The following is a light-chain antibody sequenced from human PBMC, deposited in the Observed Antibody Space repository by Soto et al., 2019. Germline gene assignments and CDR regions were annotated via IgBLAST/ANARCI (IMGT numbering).Light chain of an antibody. CDR2: GAS. Sequence: EIVMTQSPATLSVSPGERATLSCRASQSVSSNLAWYQQKPGQTPRLLISGASTRATGIPARFSGSGSGTEFTLTISSLQSEDFAFYYCQQYDTWPRTFGQGTKVDIK. CDR3: QQYDTWPRT. J-gene: IGKJ1*01. CDR1: QSVSSN. V-gene: IGKV3-15*01.